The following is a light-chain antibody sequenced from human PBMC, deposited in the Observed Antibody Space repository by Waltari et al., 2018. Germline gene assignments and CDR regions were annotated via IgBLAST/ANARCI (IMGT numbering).Light chain of an antibody. J-gene: IGKJ3*01. Sequence: DIQMTQSPSAMSASVGDRVTITCRESQAITNYLAWFQQKPGKAPKRLIYGASTLQSGVPSRFSGSRSGTEFTLTISSLQPEDFATYYCLQYKSYPFTFGPGTKVDMK. CDR3: LQYKSYPFT. CDR2: GAS. CDR1: QAITNY. V-gene: IGKV1-17*03.